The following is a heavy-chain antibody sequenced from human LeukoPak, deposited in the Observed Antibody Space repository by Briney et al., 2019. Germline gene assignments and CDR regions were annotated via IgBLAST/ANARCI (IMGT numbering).Heavy chain of an antibody. D-gene: IGHD4-17*01. CDR3: ARDSTYGDYVGWFDP. CDR2: INPNSGGT. Sequence: ASVKVSCKASGYTFTGYYMHWVRQAPGQGLEWTGWINPNSGGTNYAQKFQGRVTMTRDTSISTAYMELSRLRSDDTAVYYCARDSTYGDYVGWFDPWGQGTLVTVSS. V-gene: IGHV1-2*02. CDR1: GYTFTGYY. J-gene: IGHJ5*02.